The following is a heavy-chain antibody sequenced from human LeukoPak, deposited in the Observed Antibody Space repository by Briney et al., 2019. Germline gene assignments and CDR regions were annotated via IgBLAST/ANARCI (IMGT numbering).Heavy chain of an antibody. CDR3: AKDGGSGWYVGSDY. Sequence: GESLRLSCLVSGFSFSSFGMHWVRQAPGKGLEWVAVIWYDGSNKYYADSVKGRFTISRDNSKNTLYLQMNSLRAEDTAVYYCAKDGGSGWYVGSDYWGQGTLVTVSS. CDR1: GFSFSSFG. D-gene: IGHD6-19*01. CDR2: IWYDGSNK. J-gene: IGHJ4*02. V-gene: IGHV3-33*06.